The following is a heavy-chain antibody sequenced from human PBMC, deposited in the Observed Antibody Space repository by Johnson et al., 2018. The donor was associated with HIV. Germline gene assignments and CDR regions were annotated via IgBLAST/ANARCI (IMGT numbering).Heavy chain of an antibody. CDR3: AREHSLQSSSLDF. CDR1: GFTVSNNY. Sequence: VQLVESGGGLVQSGGSLRLSCGASGFTVSNNYMNWVRQAPGKGLEWVSGIYWNGGSTGYADSVKGRFTISRDNAKNSLYLQMNSLRPEDTALYYCAREHSLQSSSLDFWGQGTVVTVSS. CDR2: IYWNGGST. D-gene: IGHD6-6*01. V-gene: IGHV3-20*04. J-gene: IGHJ3*01.